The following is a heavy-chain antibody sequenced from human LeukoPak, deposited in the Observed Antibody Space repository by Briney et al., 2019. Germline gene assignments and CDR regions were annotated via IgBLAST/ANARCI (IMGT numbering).Heavy chain of an antibody. CDR3: AREVYCTNGVCSR. CDR1: GFTFSSYS. Sequence: PGGSLRLSCAASGFTFSSYSMNWVRQAPGKGLEWVSSISSSSSYIYYADSVKGRFTISRDNAKNSLYLQMNSLRAEDTAVYYCAREVYCTNGVCSRWGQGTLVTVSS. D-gene: IGHD2-8*01. CDR2: ISSSSSYI. V-gene: IGHV3-21*01. J-gene: IGHJ4*02.